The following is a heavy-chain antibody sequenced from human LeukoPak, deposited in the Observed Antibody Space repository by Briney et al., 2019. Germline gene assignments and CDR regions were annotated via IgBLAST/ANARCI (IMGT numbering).Heavy chain of an antibody. V-gene: IGHV3-66*01. CDR1: GFTVSSNY. J-gene: IGHJ3*02. Sequence: PGGSLRLSCAASGFTVSSNYMSWVPQAPGKGLEWVSVIYSGGSTYYADSVKGRFTISRDNSKITLYLQMNSLRAEDTAVYYCARDCRSSSGAFDIWGQGTMVTVSS. CDR3: ARDCRSSSGAFDI. D-gene: IGHD6-13*01. CDR2: IYSGGST.